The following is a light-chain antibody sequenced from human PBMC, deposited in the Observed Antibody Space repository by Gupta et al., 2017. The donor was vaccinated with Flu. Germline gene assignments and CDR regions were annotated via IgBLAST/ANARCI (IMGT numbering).Light chain of an antibody. CDR3: MQGLQTPAMYT. CDR2: LGS. V-gene: IGKV2-28*01. Sequence: PGEPASISCRSSQSLLHSNGYNYLDWDLQKPGQAPQLLIYLGSNRASGVPDRFSGSGSGTDFTLKISRVEAEDVGVYYCMQGLQTPAMYTFGQGTKLEIK. CDR1: QSLLHSNGYNY. J-gene: IGKJ2*01.